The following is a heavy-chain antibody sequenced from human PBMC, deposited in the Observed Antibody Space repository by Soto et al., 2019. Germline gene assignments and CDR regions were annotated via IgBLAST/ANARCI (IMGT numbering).Heavy chain of an antibody. Sequence: EVQLVESGGGLVQPGGSLRLSCAASGFNLGSYWMHWVRQAPGKGLVWVSRINDYGTTINYAESVEGRLTISRDDAKSKVNLQKNNLRAEDPAVYYCAKRRLEPLDYWGQGALVTVSS. CDR1: GFNLGSYW. J-gene: IGHJ4*02. CDR3: AKRRLEPLDY. CDR2: INDYGTTI. D-gene: IGHD1-1*01. V-gene: IGHV3-74*01.